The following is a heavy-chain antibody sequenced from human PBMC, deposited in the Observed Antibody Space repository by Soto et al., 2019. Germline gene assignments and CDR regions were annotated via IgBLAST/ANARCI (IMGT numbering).Heavy chain of an antibody. CDR1: GFTFSSYG. CDR2: ISYDGSNK. V-gene: IGHV3-30*18. D-gene: IGHD3-22*01. J-gene: IGHJ5*02. Sequence: PGGSLRLSCAASGFTFSSYGMHWVRQAPGKGLEWVAVISYDGSNKYYADSVKGRFTISRDNSKNTLYLQMNSLRAEDTAVYYCAKDRANMIVVVDSRGAPEFDPWGQGTLVTVSS. CDR3: AKDRANMIVVVDSRGAPEFDP.